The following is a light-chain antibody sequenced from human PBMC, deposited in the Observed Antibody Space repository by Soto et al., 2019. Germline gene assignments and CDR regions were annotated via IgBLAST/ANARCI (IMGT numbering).Light chain of an antibody. CDR1: SSDVGGYNY. V-gene: IGLV2-8*01. J-gene: IGLJ2*01. Sequence: QSALTQPPSASGSPGQSVTISCTGTSSDVGGYNYVSWYQQHPGKAPKLMIYEVSKRPSGVPDRFSGSKSGNTASLTVSGLQAEEEAEYYCSAYAGSNNLVFGGGTQLTVL. CDR2: EVS. CDR3: SAYAGSNNLV.